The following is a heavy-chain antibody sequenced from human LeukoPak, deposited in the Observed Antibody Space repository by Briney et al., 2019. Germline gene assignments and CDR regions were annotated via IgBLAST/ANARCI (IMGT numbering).Heavy chain of an antibody. Sequence: SETLSLTCTVSGYSISSGYDWGWIRQPPGKGLEWIGSIYYRRTTYYNPSLKSRVTISVDTSKNQFSLKLSSVTAADTAVYYCARQLVFNWFDPWGQGTLVTVSS. J-gene: IGHJ5*02. CDR1: GYSISSGYD. D-gene: IGHD6-6*01. CDR2: IYYRRTT. CDR3: ARQLVFNWFDP. V-gene: IGHV4-38-2*02.